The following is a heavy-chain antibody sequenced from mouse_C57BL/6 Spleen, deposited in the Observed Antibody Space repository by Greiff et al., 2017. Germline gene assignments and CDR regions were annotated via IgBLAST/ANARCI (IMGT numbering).Heavy chain of an antibody. CDR2: IYYSGTI. CDR1: GISITTGNYR. J-gene: IGHJ2*01. D-gene: IGHD1-2*01. CDR3: AREAYYGTDY. V-gene: IGHV3-5*01. Sequence: EVQLQQSGPGLVKPSQTVFLTCTVTGISITTGNYRWSWLRQFPGNTLEWIGSIYYSGTIPSTPSLPSPTTITRDTPKNQFCREMNSWTAEDTATYYCAREAYYGTDYWGQGTTLTVSS.